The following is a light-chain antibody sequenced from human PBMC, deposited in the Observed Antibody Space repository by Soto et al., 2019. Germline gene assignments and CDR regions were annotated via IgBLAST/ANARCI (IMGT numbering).Light chain of an antibody. Sequence: EIVMTQSPLSLPVTPGEPASISCRSSQSLLHSSGQTFLDWYLQKPGQPTQLLIYLSSIRASGVPDRFSGSGSGTDFTLKISRVEAEDVGVYYCMQALHLVTFGGGTKVEIK. CDR1: QSLLHSSGQTF. CDR3: MQALHLVT. V-gene: IGKV2-28*01. CDR2: LSS. J-gene: IGKJ4*01.